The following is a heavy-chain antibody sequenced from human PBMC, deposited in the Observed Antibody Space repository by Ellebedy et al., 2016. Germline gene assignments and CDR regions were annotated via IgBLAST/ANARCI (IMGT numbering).Heavy chain of an antibody. CDR2: IYYSGST. CDR1: GGSISSYY. CDR3: ARDAREYSGSYWDYYYYYGMDV. D-gene: IGHD1-26*01. V-gene: IGHV4-59*01. Sequence: GSLRLXCTVSGGSISSYYWSWIRQPPGKGLEWIGYIYYSGSTNYNPSLKSRVTISVDTSKNQFSLKLSSVTAADTAVYYCARDAREYSGSYWDYYYYYGMDVWGQGTTVTVSS. J-gene: IGHJ6*02.